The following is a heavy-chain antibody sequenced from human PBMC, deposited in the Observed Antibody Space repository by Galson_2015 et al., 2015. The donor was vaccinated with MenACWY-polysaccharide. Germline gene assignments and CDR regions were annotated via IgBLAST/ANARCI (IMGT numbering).Heavy chain of an antibody. Sequence: SVKVSCKASGYTFTSYYMHWVRQAPRQGLEWMGIINPSGGSTSYAQKFQGRVIMTRDTSTSTVYMELSSLRSEDTAVYYCARESGVTGVAVAGPDVYLGQGTLVTVSS. J-gene: IGHJ4*02. V-gene: IGHV1-46*01. CDR3: ARESGVTGVAVAGPDVY. CDR1: GYTFTSYY. D-gene: IGHD6-19*01. CDR2: INPSGGST.